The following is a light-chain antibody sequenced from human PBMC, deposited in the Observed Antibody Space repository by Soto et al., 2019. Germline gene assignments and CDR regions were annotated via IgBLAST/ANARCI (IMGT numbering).Light chain of an antibody. J-gene: IGKJ4*01. Sequence: EIVLTQSPATLSLSPGERATLSCRASQSVSSYLAWYQHKPGQAPRLLIYDASNRATGIPARFSGSGSGTDVTLTNSKLEPEDFAVYYCQQRSNWPLTFGGGTKVEIK. CDR3: QQRSNWPLT. CDR1: QSVSSY. V-gene: IGKV3-11*01. CDR2: DAS.